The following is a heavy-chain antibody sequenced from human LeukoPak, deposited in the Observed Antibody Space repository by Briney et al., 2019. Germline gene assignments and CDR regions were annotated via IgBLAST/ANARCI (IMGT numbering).Heavy chain of an antibody. J-gene: IGHJ4*02. V-gene: IGHV5-51*01. CDR2: IWPDDSDK. CDR3: ARQGKDGYRVVDY. CDR1: GYSFTSYW. D-gene: IGHD5-24*01. Sequence: GESLQISCKGSGYSFTSYWIGWVRQVPGKGLEWMGLIWPDDSDKRYSPSFQGQVTISADKSISTAYLQWSSLKASDTAMYYCARQGKDGYRVVDYWGQGTLVTVSS.